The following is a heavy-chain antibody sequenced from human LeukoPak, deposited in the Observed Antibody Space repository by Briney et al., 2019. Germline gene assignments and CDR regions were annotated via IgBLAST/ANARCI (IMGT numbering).Heavy chain of an antibody. CDR1: GFTFSSYS. CDR3: ARDRTQGYGGNSDY. V-gene: IGHV3-48*01. CDR2: ITSSSGTI. J-gene: IGHJ4*02. D-gene: IGHD4-23*01. Sequence: SGGSPRLSCAASGFTFSSYSMNWVRQAPGKGLEWVSYITSSSGTIYYADSVKGRFTISRDDAKNSLYLQMNSLRAEDTAVYYCARDRTQGYGGNSDYWGQGTLVTVSS.